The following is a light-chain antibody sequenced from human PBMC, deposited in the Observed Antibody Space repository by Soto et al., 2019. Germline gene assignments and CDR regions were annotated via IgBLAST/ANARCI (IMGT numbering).Light chain of an antibody. Sequence: QSVLTQPPSVYGAPGQRVPISCTGSSSNIGAGYDVHWYQQLPGTAPKLLIYGNSKRPSGVPDRFSGSKSGTSASLAITGLHAEDEADYYCQSYDSSLSGFVVFGGGTQLTVL. CDR3: QSYDSSLSGFVV. V-gene: IGLV1-40*01. CDR1: SSNIGAGYD. CDR2: GNS. J-gene: IGLJ2*01.